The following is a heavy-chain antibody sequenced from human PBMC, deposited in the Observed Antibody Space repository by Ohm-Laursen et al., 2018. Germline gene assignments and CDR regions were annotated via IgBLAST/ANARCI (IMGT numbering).Heavy chain of an antibody. CDR2: ISGSGGAT. V-gene: IGHV3-23*01. J-gene: IGHJ1*01. D-gene: IGHD3-16*01. Sequence: GSLRLSCAASGFSFITSWMTWVRQAPGKGLEWVSGISGSGGATYYADSVKGRFTISRDNSKNTVYLQMNSLRAEDTAMYYCAKAPSLGSIFQHWGQGTLVIVSS. CDR1: GFSFITSW. CDR3: AKAPSLGSIFQH.